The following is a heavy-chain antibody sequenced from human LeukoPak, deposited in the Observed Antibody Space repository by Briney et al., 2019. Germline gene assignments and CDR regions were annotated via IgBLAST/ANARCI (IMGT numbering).Heavy chain of an antibody. CDR1: GFXFNGHG. J-gene: IGHJ4*02. D-gene: IGHD2-15*01. CDR3: VSQYCSGGSCFSH. CDR2: ISSSSSNI. Sequence: PGGSLRLSCAASGFXFNGHGINWVRQAPGKGLEWVSYISSSSSNIYSADFVKGRFSISRDNAKTSVYLQMNSLRDEDTAVYYCVSQYCSGGSCFSHWGQGTLVTVSS. V-gene: IGHV3-48*02.